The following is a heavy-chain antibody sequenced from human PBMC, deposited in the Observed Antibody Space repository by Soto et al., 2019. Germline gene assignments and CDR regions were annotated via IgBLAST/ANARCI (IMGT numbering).Heavy chain of an antibody. V-gene: IGHV4-59*01. CDR1: GGSISSYY. CDR2: IYYSGST. D-gene: IGHD3-22*01. CDR3: ARGGHYYDSSGSRNDY. J-gene: IGHJ4*02. Sequence: QVQLQESGPGLVKPSETLSLTCTVSGGSISSYYWSWIRQPPGKGLEWIGYIYYSGSTNYNPSLMSRVTVSVDTSKNQISLKLSSVTAADTAVYYCARGGHYYDSSGSRNDYWGQGTLVTVSS.